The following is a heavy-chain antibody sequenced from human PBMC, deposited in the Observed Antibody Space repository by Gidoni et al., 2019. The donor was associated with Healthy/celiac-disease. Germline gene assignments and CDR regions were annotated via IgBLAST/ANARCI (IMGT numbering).Heavy chain of an antibody. Sequence: QVQLQESGPGLVKPSETLSLTCTVSGGSVSSGSYYWSWIRQPPGKGLEWIGYIYYSGSTNYNPSLKSRVTISVDTSKNQFSLKLSSVTAADTAVYYCAREKGDQYDFWSGYDYWGQGTLVTVSS. CDR3: AREKGDQYDFWSGYDY. J-gene: IGHJ4*02. D-gene: IGHD3-3*01. CDR2: IYYSGST. V-gene: IGHV4-61*01. CDR1: GGSVSSGSYY.